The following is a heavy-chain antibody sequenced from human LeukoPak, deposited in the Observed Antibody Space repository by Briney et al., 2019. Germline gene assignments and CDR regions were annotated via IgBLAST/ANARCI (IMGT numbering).Heavy chain of an antibody. CDR3: ASGYDSSAPFRL. CDR1: GGSISSYY. D-gene: IGHD3-22*01. V-gene: IGHV4-59*12. CDR2: IYYSGYT. Sequence: SETLSLTCTVSGGSISSYYWSWIRQPPGKGLEWIGYIYYSGYTDYNPALTSRLTISLDTSKNQFSLRLTSVTAADTAVYFCASGYDSSAPFRLWGQGTLVTVSS. J-gene: IGHJ4*02.